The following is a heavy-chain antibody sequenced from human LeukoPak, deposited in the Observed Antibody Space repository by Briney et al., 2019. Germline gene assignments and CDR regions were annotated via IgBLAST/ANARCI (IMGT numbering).Heavy chain of an antibody. CDR3: AREEANTRIHFDY. J-gene: IGHJ4*02. V-gene: IGHV1-46*01. CDR2: INPSGGST. Sequence: GASVKVSCKASGYTFTSYYMHWVRQAPGQGLEWMGIINPSGGSTSYAQKFQDRVTVTRDTSISTAYMELSRLRSDDTAVYYCAREEANTRIHFDYWGQGTLVTVSS. D-gene: IGHD3-22*01. CDR1: GYTFTSYY.